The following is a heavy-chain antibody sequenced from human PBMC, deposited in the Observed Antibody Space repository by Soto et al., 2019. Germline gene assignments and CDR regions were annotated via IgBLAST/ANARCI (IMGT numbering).Heavy chain of an antibody. Sequence: QVQLQQWGAGLLKPSETLSLNCAVNGGSLSGYYWSWIRQPPGKGLEWIGEIKDGGRTNYSPSLKGXVPXSXATSSNQFSLRLYSVTAADPGVYYCARGQEGVVATHWDQGTLVTVSS. V-gene: IGHV4-34*01. D-gene: IGHD5-12*01. CDR3: ARGQEGVVATH. CDR2: IKDGGRT. J-gene: IGHJ4*02. CDR1: GGSLSGYY.